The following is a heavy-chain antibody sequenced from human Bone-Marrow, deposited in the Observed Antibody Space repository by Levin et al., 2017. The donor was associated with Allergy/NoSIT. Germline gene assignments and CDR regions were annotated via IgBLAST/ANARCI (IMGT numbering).Heavy chain of an antibody. CDR3: TSYFGDHPSGYYYMDV. V-gene: IGHV3-74*01. D-gene: IGHD3-10*01. J-gene: IGHJ6*03. CDR1: GLTFRSYW. Sequence: ETLSLTCAASGLTFRSYWMHWVRQAPGKGLVWVSRINIDGSSTTYADSVKGRFTISRDNAKNTLYLQMNSLRAEDTAVYYCTSYFGDHPSGYYYMDVWGKGTTVTVSS. CDR2: INIDGSST.